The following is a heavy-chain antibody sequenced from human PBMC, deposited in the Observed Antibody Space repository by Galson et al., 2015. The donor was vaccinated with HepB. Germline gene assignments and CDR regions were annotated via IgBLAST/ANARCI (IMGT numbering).Heavy chain of an antibody. V-gene: IGHV2-5*02. CDR3: AHLYGGNSGFDY. D-gene: IGHD4-23*01. CDR2: IYWDDDK. Sequence: PALVKPTQTLTLTCTFSGFSLSTSGVGVGWIRQPPGKALEWLALIYWDDDKRYSPSLKSRLTITKDTSKNQVVLTMTNMDPVDTATYYCAHLYGGNSGFDYWGQGTLVTVSS. J-gene: IGHJ4*02. CDR1: GFSLSTSGVG.